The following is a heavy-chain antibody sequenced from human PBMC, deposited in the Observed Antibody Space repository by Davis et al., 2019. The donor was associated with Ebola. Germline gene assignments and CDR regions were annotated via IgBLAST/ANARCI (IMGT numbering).Heavy chain of an antibody. J-gene: IGHJ4*02. Sequence: PSETLSLTCTVSGVSISSFSWGWVRQPAGKGLEWIGRVFTSGNTNYNPSLKSRVTMSLDTSKNHFSLWLNSVTAADTAVYYCARVGANANFDYWGQGTLVTVSS. D-gene: IGHD4/OR15-4a*01. CDR1: GVSISSFS. CDR3: ARVGANANFDY. CDR2: VFTSGNT. V-gene: IGHV4-4*07.